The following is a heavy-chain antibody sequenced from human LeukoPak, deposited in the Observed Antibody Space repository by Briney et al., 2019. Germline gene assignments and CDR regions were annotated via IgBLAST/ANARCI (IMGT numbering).Heavy chain of an antibody. D-gene: IGHD2-15*01. Sequence: GGSLRLSCAAFGFSFSSYEMNWVRQAPGKGPEWISYINSIGTTIYYADSVKGRFTVSRDNAKSSLYLQTSSLRVEDTAVYYCARNRGSEVDYWGQGTLVTVSS. J-gene: IGHJ4*02. CDR2: INSIGTTI. CDR3: ARNRGSEVDY. V-gene: IGHV3-48*03. CDR1: GFSFSSYE.